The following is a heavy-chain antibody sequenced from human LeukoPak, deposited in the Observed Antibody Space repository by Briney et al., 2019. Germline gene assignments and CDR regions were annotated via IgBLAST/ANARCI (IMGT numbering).Heavy chain of an antibody. V-gene: IGHV3-21*01. CDR3: ARGPNGRTFDI. CDR2: ISSSSNYI. D-gene: IGHD4-17*01. J-gene: IGHJ3*02. Sequence: KPGGSLRLSCAASGXTFRTYNMNWVHQAPGKGLEWVSFISSSSNYIYYGDSVRGRFTISRENAKDSLYLQMNSLTAEDTAVYYCARGPNGRTFDIWGQGTMVTVSS. CDR1: GXTFRTYN.